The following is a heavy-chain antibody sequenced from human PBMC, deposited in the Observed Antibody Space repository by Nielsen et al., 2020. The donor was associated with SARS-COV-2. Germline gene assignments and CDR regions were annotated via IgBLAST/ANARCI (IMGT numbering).Heavy chain of an antibody. CDR2: ISTSGSTI. Sequence: GESLKISCAASGFTFSSYEMNWVRQAPGKGLEWVSYISTSGSTIYYADSVKGRFTISRDNAKNSLYLQMSSLRAEDTAVYYCVRDMWLATAGTYFDYWGQGTLVTVSS. V-gene: IGHV3-48*03. CDR1: GFTFSSYE. J-gene: IGHJ4*02. D-gene: IGHD6-13*01. CDR3: VRDMWLATAGTYFDY.